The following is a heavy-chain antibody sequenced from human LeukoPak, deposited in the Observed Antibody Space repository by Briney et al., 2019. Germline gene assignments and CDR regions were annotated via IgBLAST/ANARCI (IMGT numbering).Heavy chain of an antibody. CDR2: INPNSGGT. V-gene: IGHV1-2*06. J-gene: IGHJ4*02. CDR3: ARLDLAGGIAVAGTN. D-gene: IGHD6-19*01. CDR1: GYTFTGYY. Sequence: GASVKVSCKASGYTFTGYYMHWVRQAPGQGLEWMGRINPNSGGTNYAQKFQGRVTMTRDTSISTAYMELSRLRSDDTAEYYCARLDLAGGIAVAGTNWGQGTLVTVSS.